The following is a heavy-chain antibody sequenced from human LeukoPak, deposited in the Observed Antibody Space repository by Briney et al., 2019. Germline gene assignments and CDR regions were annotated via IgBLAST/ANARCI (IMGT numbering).Heavy chain of an antibody. CDR3: AKEQDNQLLLSHFDY. D-gene: IGHD2-2*01. V-gene: IGHV3-23*01. CDR1: GFIFSNYA. J-gene: IGHJ4*02. CDR2: VSGDGVRT. Sequence: GGSLRLSCTGFIFSNYAVSWVRQAPGKGLEWVSAVSGDGVRTFYADSVKGRFTISRDNSMSTLSLQMNGLRAEDTAVYYCAKEQDNQLLLSHFDYWGQGILVTVSS.